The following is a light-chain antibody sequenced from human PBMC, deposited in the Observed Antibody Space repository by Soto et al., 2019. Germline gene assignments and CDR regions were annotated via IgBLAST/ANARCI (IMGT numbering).Light chain of an antibody. J-gene: IGLJ3*02. V-gene: IGLV1-40*01. Sequence: QSVLTQPPSVSGAPGQRVTISCTGSSSNIGAGYDVHWYQQLPGTAPKLLIYGNNNRPSGVPDRFSGSKSGTSASLAITGLQAEDEGDYYCQSYDHSLSAWVFGGGPKLTVL. CDR1: SSNIGAGYD. CDR3: QSYDHSLSAWV. CDR2: GNN.